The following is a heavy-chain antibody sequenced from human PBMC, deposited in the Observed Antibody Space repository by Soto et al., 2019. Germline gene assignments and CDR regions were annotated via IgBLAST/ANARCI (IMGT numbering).Heavy chain of an antibody. V-gene: IGHV3-21*01. CDR2: ISSRSDI. D-gene: IGHD2-2*02. CDR3: AREYTSWSRAYGLDV. Sequence: GGSLRLSCVGSGFTFSTYSINWVRQAPGKGLEWVSSISSRSDIYYADSVKGRFTISRDNAKNSVSLQMNSLRAEDTAVYYCAREYTSWSRAYGLDVWGQGTTVTVSS. J-gene: IGHJ6*02. CDR1: GFTFSTYS.